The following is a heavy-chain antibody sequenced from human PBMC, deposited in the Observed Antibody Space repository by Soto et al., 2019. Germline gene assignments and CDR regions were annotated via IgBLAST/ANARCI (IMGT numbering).Heavy chain of an antibody. J-gene: IGHJ3*02. CDR2: IWYDGSDK. D-gene: IGHD7-27*01. Sequence: QVQLVESGGGVVQPGKSLRLSCAASGFTLSSNGMHWVRQAPGKGLEWVAFIWYDGSDKYYADSVKGRFTISRDNSKNTLYLQMNSLRAEDTAVYYCARDRYPNCPPDAFDIWGQGTLVTVSS. CDR1: GFTLSSNG. CDR3: ARDRYPNCPPDAFDI. V-gene: IGHV3-33*01.